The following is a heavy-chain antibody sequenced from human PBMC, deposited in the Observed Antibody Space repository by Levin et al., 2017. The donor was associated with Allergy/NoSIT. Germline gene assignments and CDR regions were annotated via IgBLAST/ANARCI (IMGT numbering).Heavy chain of an antibody. CDR1: GGALNNHA. CDR3: ATIPRDDFWRGSFDY. CDR2: TVPIFRSA. D-gene: IGHD3-3*01. V-gene: IGHV1-69*06. Sequence: SVKVSCKASGGALNNHAFSWVRQAPGQGLEWMGGTVPIFRSANYAQKFNGRVTIDADKSTNTSYLELRSLTSEDTAVYYCATIPRDDFWRGSFDYWGQGTLVTVSS. J-gene: IGHJ4*02.